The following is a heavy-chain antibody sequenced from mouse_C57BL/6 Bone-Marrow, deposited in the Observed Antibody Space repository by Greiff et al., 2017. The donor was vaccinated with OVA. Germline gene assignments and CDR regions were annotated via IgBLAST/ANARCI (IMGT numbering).Heavy chain of an antibody. CDR3: ARSRWFPTVFDV. J-gene: IGHJ1*03. CDR1: GYSFTGYY. V-gene: IGHV1-42*01. Sequence: EVQLQQSGPELVKPGASVKISCKASGYSFTGYYMNWVKQSPEKSLEWIGEINPSTGGTTYNQKFKAKATLTVVKSSSTAYMQLKSLTSEDSAVYYCARSRWFPTVFDVWGTGTTVTVSS. D-gene: IGHD1-1*01. CDR2: INPSTGGT.